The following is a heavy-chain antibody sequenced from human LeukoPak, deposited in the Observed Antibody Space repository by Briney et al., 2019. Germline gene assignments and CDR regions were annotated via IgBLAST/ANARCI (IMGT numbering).Heavy chain of an antibody. CDR1: GFTFRSYS. CDR2: ITSSSSTI. J-gene: IGHJ4*02. V-gene: IGHV3-48*02. CDR3: ARGVAGMAYFDY. Sequence: PGGSLRLSCAASGFTFRSYSMNWVRQAPGKGLEWVSYITSSSSTIYYADSVKGRFTISRDNAKNSLYLQMNSLRDEDTAVYYCARGVAGMAYFDYWGQGTLVTVSS. D-gene: IGHD6-19*01.